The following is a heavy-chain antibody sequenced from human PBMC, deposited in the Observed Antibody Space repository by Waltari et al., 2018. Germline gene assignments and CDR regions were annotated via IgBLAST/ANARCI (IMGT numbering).Heavy chain of an antibody. D-gene: IGHD3-3*01. CDR2: MNPNSGNT. Sequence: QVQLVQSGAEVKKPGASVKVSCKASGYTFTSYDINWVRQATGQGLEWMGWMNPNSGNTGYAQKFQGRVTMTRNTSISTAYMELSSLRSEDTAVYYCARGKYYDFWSGYYYFDYWGQGTLVTVSS. CDR1: GYTFTSYD. V-gene: IGHV1-8*01. CDR3: ARGKYYDFWSGYYYFDY. J-gene: IGHJ4*02.